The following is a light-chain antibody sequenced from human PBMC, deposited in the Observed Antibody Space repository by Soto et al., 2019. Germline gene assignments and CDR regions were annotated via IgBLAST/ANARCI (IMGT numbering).Light chain of an antibody. CDR1: SSNIGAGFD. CDR2: GNS. V-gene: IGLV1-40*01. J-gene: IGLJ3*02. Sequence: QAVLTQPPSVSGAPGQRVTISCTGGSSNIGAGFDVHWYQHLPGTAPKLLIYGNSRRPSGVPDRFSASKSGTSASLAITGLHADEDGDDYCQYYDISLLGSWVFGGGTKLTVL. CDR3: QYYDISLLGSWV.